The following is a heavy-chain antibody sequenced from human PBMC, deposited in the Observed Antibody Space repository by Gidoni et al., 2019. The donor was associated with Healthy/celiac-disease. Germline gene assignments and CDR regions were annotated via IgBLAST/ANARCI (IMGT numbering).Heavy chain of an antibody. J-gene: IGHJ4*02. CDR2: INHSGST. CDR3: ARFSSWYGDY. CDR1: GGAFSGYY. V-gene: IGHV4-34*01. Sequence: QVQLQQWVAGLLKPSETLSLTCAVYGGAFSGYYWSWIRQPPGKGLEWIGEINHSGSTNYNPSLKSRVTISVETSKNQFSRKLSSVTAADTAVYYCARFSSWYGDYWGQGTLVTVSS. D-gene: IGHD6-13*01.